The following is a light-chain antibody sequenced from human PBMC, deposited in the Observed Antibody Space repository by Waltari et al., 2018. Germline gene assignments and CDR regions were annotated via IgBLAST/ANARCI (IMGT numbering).Light chain of an antibody. CDR1: QSISSY. J-gene: IGKJ3*01. CDR2: DAA. V-gene: IGKV3-11*01. Sequence: EIVLTQSPATLSLSPGERASLSGRASQSISSYLAWNQQKPGQAPRLLNYDAATRATGIPARFSGSGSDTDFTLIISSLEPEDFAVYYCQHRGHWPPEATFGPGTKVDIK. CDR3: QHRGHWPPEAT.